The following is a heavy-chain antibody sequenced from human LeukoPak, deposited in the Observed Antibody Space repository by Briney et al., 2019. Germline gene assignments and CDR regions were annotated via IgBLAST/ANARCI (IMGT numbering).Heavy chain of an antibody. J-gene: IGHJ6*03. CDR3: ASSLTTRGDYYYYYMDV. D-gene: IGHD4-11*01. Sequence: PGGSLRLSCAASGFTFSRNSMNWVRQAPGKGLEWVSSISGSSSYIYYADSVKGRFTISRDNAKNSLYLQMNSLRAEDTAVYYCASSLTTRGDYYYYYMDVWGKGTTVTVSS. CDR2: ISGSSSYI. V-gene: IGHV3-21*01. CDR1: GFTFSRNS.